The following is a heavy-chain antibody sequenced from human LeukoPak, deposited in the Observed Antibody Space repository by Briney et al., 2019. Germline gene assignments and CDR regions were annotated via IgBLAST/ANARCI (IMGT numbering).Heavy chain of an antibody. CDR3: ARGQVWHSNHIDY. V-gene: IGHV1-8*01. Sequence: GASVKVSCKASGYTFASYDINWVRQATGQGLEWVGWMNPNSGNTGYAQKFQGRVTMTRNTSISTAYMELSSLRSEDSPVYYCARGQVWHSNHIDYWGQGTLVTVSS. CDR1: GYTFASYD. J-gene: IGHJ4*02. D-gene: IGHD4-11*01. CDR2: MNPNSGNT.